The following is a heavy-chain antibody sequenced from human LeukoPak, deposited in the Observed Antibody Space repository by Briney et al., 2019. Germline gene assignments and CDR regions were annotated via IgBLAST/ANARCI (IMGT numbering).Heavy chain of an antibody. D-gene: IGHD1-7*01. Sequence: GASVKVSCKASGGTFSSYAISWVRQAPGQGLEWMGRIIPILGTANYAQKFQGRVTMTRDTSISTAYMELSSLRSDDTAVYYCARYDWNYYFDYWGQGTLVTVSS. CDR3: ARYDWNYYFDY. CDR2: IIPILGTA. CDR1: GGTFSSYA. V-gene: IGHV1-69*04. J-gene: IGHJ4*02.